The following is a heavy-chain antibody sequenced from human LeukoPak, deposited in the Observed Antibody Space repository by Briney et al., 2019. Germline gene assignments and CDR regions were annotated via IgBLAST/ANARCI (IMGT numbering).Heavy chain of an antibody. Sequence: SETLSLTCAVYGGSFSGYYWSWIRQPPGKGLEWIGEINHSGSTNYNPSLKSRVTISVDTSKNQFSLKLSSVTAADTAVYYCARGSRSLDVWGQGTTVTVSS. V-gene: IGHV4-34*01. J-gene: IGHJ6*02. CDR1: GGSFSGYY. CDR3: ARGSRSLDV. CDR2: INHSGST.